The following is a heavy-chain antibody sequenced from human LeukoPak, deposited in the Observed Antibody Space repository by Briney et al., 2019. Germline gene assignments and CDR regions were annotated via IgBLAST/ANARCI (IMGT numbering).Heavy chain of an antibody. CDR2: IYPGDSDT. CDR3: ARLTHPGLDSSGWYYFDY. D-gene: IGHD6-19*01. Sequence: PGESLKLSCKGSGYSFTSYWIGWVRQMPGKGLEWMGIIYPGDSDTRYSPSFQGQATISADKPISTAYLQWSSLKASDTAMYYRARLTHPGLDSSGWYYFDYWGQGTLVTVSS. CDR1: GYSFTSYW. J-gene: IGHJ4*02. V-gene: IGHV5-51*04.